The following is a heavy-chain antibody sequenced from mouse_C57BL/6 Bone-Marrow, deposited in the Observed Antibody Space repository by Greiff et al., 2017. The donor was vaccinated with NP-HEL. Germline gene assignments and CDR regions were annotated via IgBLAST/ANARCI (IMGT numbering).Heavy chain of an antibody. CDR1: GFTFSSYG. J-gene: IGHJ4*01. CDR2: IGSGGSYT. Sequence: EVKVVESGGDLVKPGGSLKLSCAASGFTFSSYGMSWVRQTPDKRLEWVATIGSGGSYTYYPDSVKGRFTISRDNAKNTLYLQMSSLKSEDTAMYYCARGSLYAMDYWGQGTSVTVSS. V-gene: IGHV5-6*01. CDR3: ARGSLYAMDY.